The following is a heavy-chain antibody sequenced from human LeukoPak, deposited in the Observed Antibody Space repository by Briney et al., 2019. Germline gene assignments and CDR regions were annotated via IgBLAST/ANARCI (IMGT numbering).Heavy chain of an antibody. D-gene: IGHD3-16*02. Sequence: SVKVSCKASGYSFTNYYIHWVRQAPGQGLEWMGGIIPIFGTANYAQKFQGRVTITADESTSTAYMELSSLRSEDTAVYYCARGYDYVWGSYRFGSEYYFDYWGQGTLVTVSS. CDR3: ARGYDYVWGSYRFGSEYYFDY. J-gene: IGHJ4*02. CDR1: GYSFTNYY. CDR2: IIPIFGTA. V-gene: IGHV1-69*13.